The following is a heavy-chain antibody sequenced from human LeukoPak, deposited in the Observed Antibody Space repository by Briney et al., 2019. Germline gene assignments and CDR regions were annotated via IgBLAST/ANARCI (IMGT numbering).Heavy chain of an antibody. D-gene: IGHD6-13*01. CDR2: IPYDGSNK. CDR1: GFTFNRYC. V-gene: IGHV3-30*18. J-gene: IGHJ4*02. CDR3: AKDPTYSSSWYSPPDY. Sequence: GSLRLPCSASGFTFNRYCLHWVRPAPGKGLEWVAGIPYDGSNKYYADSVKGRFTISRDNSKNTLYLQMNSLRAEDTAVYYCAKDPTYSSSWYSPPDYWGQGTLVTVSS.